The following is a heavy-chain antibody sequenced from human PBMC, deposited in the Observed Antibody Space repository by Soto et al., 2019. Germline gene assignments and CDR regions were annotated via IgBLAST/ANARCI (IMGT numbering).Heavy chain of an antibody. CDR2: ISGSGGST. CDR3: ARGGPAAMVKWGFDY. D-gene: IGHD5-18*01. J-gene: IGHJ4*02. Sequence: EVQLLESGGGLVQPGGSLRLSCAASGFTFSSYAMRWVRQAPGKGLEWVSAISGSGGSTYYADSVKGRFTISRDNAKNTHYLQRNRRRAEDTAVYYSARGGPAAMVKWGFDYWGQGTLVTVSS. V-gene: IGHV3-23*01. CDR1: GFTFSSYA.